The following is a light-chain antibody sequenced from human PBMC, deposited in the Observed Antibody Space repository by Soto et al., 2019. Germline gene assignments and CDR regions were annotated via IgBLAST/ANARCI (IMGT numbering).Light chain of an antibody. V-gene: IGKV3-20*01. J-gene: IGKJ2*02. Sequence: EIVLTQSPGTLSLSPGERATLSCRASQSVSSSYLAWYQQKSGQAPRLLIYGASSRATGIPDRFSGSGSGTDFTLTISRLEPEDFAVYYCQQYGSSPQMCTFGQGTKLEIK. CDR2: GAS. CDR1: QSVSSSY. CDR3: QQYGSSPQMCT.